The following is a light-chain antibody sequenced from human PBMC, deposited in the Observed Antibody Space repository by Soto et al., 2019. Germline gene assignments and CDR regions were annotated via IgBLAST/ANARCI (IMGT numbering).Light chain of an antibody. V-gene: IGKV1-39*01. CDR3: QQSYSTLFT. J-gene: IGKJ5*01. CDR1: QSISSY. CDR2: AAS. Sequence: DVQITQSPSSLSASVGDRVTITCRASQSISSYLNWYQQKPGKAPKLLIYAASSLQSGVPSRFSGSGSGTDFTLTISSLQPEDFATYYCQQSYSTLFTFGQRTRLEIK.